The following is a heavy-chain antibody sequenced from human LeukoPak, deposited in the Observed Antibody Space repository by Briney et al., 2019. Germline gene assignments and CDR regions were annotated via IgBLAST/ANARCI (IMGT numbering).Heavy chain of an antibody. D-gene: IGHD3-10*01. Sequence: GGSLRLSCAASGFTVSSNYMSWVRQPPGKGLEWVSVIHSDGSTYYAASVKGRFTISRDNSKNTLYLQMNSLRAEDAAVYYCARAGGGGRYFDYWGQGTLVTVSS. J-gene: IGHJ4*02. CDR3: ARAGGGGRYFDY. CDR1: GFTVSSNY. V-gene: IGHV3-53*01. CDR2: IHSDGST.